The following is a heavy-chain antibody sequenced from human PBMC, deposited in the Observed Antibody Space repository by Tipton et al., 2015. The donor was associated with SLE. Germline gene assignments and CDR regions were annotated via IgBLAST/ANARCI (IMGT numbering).Heavy chain of an antibody. V-gene: IGHV4-34*01. D-gene: IGHD6-19*01. J-gene: IGHJ6*02. CDR1: GFTFSDYY. CDR2: IYYSGST. CDR3: ARGRGIAVAGTYYYYGMDV. Sequence: TLSLTCAASGFTFSDYYMSWIRQAPGKGLEWIGSIYYSGSTYYNPSLKSRVTISVDTSKNQFSLKLSSVTAADTAVYYCARGRGIAVAGTYYYYGMDVWGQGTTVTVSS.